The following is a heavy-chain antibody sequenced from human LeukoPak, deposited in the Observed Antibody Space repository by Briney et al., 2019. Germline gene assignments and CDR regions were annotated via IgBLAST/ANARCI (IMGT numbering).Heavy chain of an antibody. CDR2: IYYSGST. Sequence: SETLSLTCTVSGGSISSSSYYWGWIRQPPGKGLEWIGSIYYSGSTYYNPSLKSRVTVSVDTSKNHFSLKLSSVTAAETAVYYCARRVASSYWYFDLWGRGTLVTVSS. CDR1: GGSISSSSYY. CDR3: ARRVASSYWYFDL. V-gene: IGHV4-39*02. J-gene: IGHJ2*01.